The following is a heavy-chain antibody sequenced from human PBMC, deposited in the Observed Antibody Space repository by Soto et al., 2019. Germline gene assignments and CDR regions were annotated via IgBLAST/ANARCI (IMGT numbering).Heavy chain of an antibody. V-gene: IGHV4-39*01. Sequence: SETLSLTCTVSGGSISSSTYYWDWIRQPPGKGQERIGSVYYSGRTYYNTSLRTRVTISVDTSKNQFSLKLSSVTAADTAVYYRARGLDSIEVAGRVWGQGTMVTVSS. CDR1: GGSISSSTYY. D-gene: IGHD6-19*01. CDR2: VYYSGRT. CDR3: ARGLDSIEVAGRV. J-gene: IGHJ3*01.